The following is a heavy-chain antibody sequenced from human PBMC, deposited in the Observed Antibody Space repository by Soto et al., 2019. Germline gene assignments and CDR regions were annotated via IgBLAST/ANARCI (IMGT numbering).Heavy chain of an antibody. J-gene: IGHJ3*02. Sequence: QVQLQESGPGLVKPSGTLSLTCAVSGGSISSSNWWSWVRQPPGKGLEWLGEIYHSGRTKYNTSLKSRVTISVDKSKNQFSLKLRSVTAADTAVYYCARVLIAVAGTVSAFDIWGQGKMVTVSS. CDR2: IYHSGRT. CDR3: ARVLIAVAGTVSAFDI. CDR1: GGSISSSNW. V-gene: IGHV4-4*02. D-gene: IGHD6-19*01.